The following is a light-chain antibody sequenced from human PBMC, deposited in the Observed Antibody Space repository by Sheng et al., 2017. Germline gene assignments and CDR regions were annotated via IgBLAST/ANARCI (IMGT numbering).Light chain of an antibody. Sequence: QSVLTQPPSVSAAPGQRVTISCSGSSFNIGNNFICWYQQFPGTAPKLLIYQDNKRPSGIPDRFSGSKSGTSATLDITGLQTGDEADYYCGTWDYSLTSWVFGGGTKLTVL. CDR2: QDN. J-gene: IGLJ3*02. CDR1: SFNIGNNF. CDR3: GTWDYSLTSWV. V-gene: IGLV1-51*02.